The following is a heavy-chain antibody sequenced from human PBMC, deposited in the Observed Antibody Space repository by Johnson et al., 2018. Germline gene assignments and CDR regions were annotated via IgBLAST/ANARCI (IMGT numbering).Heavy chain of an antibody. V-gene: IGHV1-69*01. Sequence: QVQLVQSGAEVKKPGSSVKVSCKASGGTFSNFAISWVRQAPGHGLEWMGGLIPIFGTAKYAQKFQGRVTITADESTSTAYMERSSLRSEDTAAFYCAKVGYGDYVGYYYGMDVWGQGITVTVSS. CDR3: AKVGYGDYVGYYYGMDV. D-gene: IGHD4-17*01. CDR2: LIPIFGTA. CDR1: GGTFSNFA. J-gene: IGHJ6*02.